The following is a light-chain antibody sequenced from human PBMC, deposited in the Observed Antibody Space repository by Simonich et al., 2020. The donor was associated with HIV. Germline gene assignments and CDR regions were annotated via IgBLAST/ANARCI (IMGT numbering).Light chain of an antibody. J-gene: IGKJ1*01. CDR2: WAS. V-gene: IGKV4-1*01. CDR3: QQYNKWPPTWT. Sequence: DIVMTQSPDSLGVSLGERATINCKSSQSVLYSSNNKNYLAWYQQKPGQPPKLLIYWASTRESGVPDRFSGSGSGTDFTLTISSLQSEDFGVYYCQQYNKWPPTWTFGQGTKVEIK. CDR1: QSVLYSSNNKNY.